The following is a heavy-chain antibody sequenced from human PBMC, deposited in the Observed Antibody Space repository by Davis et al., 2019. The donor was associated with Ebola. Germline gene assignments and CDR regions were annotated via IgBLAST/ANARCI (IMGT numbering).Heavy chain of an antibody. CDR1: ADTFISYY. V-gene: IGHV1-46*01. CDR3: ARTSGGWHGFDY. CDR2: INPSGGST. D-gene: IGHD6-19*01. J-gene: IGHJ4*02. Sequence: ASSKVFCKASADTFISYYMHWGRQAAGQGLEWRGIINPSGGSTSYAQKFQGRVSMTRDTSTSTVYMELSSLGSEDTAVYYCARTSGGWHGFDYWGQGTLVTVSS.